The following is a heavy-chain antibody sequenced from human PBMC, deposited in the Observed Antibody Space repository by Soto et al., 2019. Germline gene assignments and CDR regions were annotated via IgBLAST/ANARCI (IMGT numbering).Heavy chain of an antibody. CDR3: AREYDFWSGYPLDY. CDR1: GFTFSSYS. CDR2: ISSSSSYI. J-gene: IGHJ4*02. D-gene: IGHD3-3*01. Sequence: GESLKISCAASGFTFSSYSMNWVRQAPGKGLEWVSSISSSSSYIYYADSVKGRFTISRDNAKNSLYLQMNSLRAEDTAVYYCAREYDFWSGYPLDYWGQGTLVTVSS. V-gene: IGHV3-21*01.